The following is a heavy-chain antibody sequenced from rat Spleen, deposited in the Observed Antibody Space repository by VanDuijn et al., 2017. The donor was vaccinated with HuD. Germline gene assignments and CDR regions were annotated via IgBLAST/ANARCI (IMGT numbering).Heavy chain of an antibody. J-gene: IGHJ3*01. V-gene: IGHV5-19*01. CDR3: ATAGSRVSRFAY. Sequence: EVQLVESGGGLVQPGRSLKLSCVASGFTFNNYWMTWIRQAPTNGLEWVASISPSGSTTHYRDSVRGRFTIFRDMAKSTLYLQMDSLRSEDTATYYCATAGSRVSRFAYWGQGTLVTVSS. CDR1: GFTFNNYW. CDR2: ISPSGSTT. D-gene: IGHD1-4*01.